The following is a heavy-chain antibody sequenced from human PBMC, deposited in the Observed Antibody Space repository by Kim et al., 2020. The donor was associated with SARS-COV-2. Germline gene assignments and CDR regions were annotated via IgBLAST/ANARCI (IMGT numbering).Heavy chain of an antibody. CDR1: GFTFSGSA. Sequence: GGSLRLSCAASGFTFSGSAMHWVRQASGKGLEWVGRIRSKANSYATAYAASVKGRFTISRDDSKNTAYLQMNSLKTEDTAVYYCTRHFAAYCGGDCYSDYWGQGTLVTVSS. V-gene: IGHV3-73*01. D-gene: IGHD2-21*02. J-gene: IGHJ4*02. CDR3: TRHFAAYCGGDCYSDY. CDR2: IRSKANSYAT.